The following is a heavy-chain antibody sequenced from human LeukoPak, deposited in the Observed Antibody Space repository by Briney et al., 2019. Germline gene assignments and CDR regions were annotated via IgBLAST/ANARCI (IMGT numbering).Heavy chain of an antibody. CDR3: ARDAGDYSSSWYGGYYYYGMDV. CDR1: GYTFTSYG. CDR2: ISAYNGDT. J-gene: IGHJ6*02. V-gene: IGHV1-18*01. D-gene: IGHD6-13*01. Sequence: GASVKVSCKASGYTFTSYGISWVRQAPGQGLEWMGWISAYNGDTNYAQRLQGRVTMTTDTSTSTAYMEVRSLRSDDTAVYYCARDAGDYSSSWYGGYYYYGMDVWGQGTTVIVSS.